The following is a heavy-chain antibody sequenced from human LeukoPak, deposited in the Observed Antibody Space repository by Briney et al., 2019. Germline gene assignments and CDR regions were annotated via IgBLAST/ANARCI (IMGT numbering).Heavy chain of an antibody. CDR3: ARDLSGIAGYTYGRGIDY. CDR2: ISSSSSTI. D-gene: IGHD5-18*01. J-gene: IGHJ4*02. V-gene: IGHV3-48*04. CDR1: GFTFSTYS. Sequence: GGSLRLSCAASGFTFSTYSMNWVRQAPGKGLEWVSYISSSSSTIYYADSVKGRFTISRDNAKTSLYLQMNSLRAEDTAVYYCARDLSGIAGYTYGRGIDYWGQGTLVTVSS.